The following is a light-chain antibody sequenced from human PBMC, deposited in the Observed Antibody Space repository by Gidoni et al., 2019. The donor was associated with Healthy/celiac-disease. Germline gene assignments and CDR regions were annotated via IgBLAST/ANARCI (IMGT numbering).Light chain of an antibody. CDR2: WAS. CDR1: QSVLYSSNNKNY. Sequence: DIVMTQSPDSLAVSLGERATINCKSSQSVLYSSNNKNYLAWYQQKPGQPPKLLISWASTRESGVPDRFSGSGSGTDFTLTISSLQAEDVAVYYCQQYYSTLITFGQXTRLEIK. CDR3: QQYYSTLIT. J-gene: IGKJ5*01. V-gene: IGKV4-1*01.